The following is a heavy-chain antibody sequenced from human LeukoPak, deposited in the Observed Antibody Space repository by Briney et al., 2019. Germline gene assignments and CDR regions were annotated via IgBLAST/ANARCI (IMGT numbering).Heavy chain of an antibody. D-gene: IGHD5-24*01. J-gene: IGHJ4*02. CDR3: AITLREMATIDPFDY. V-gene: IGHV5-51*01. CDR1: GYSFTSYW. CDR2: IYPGDSDA. Sequence: GESLKISCKGSGYSFTSYWIGWVRQMPGKGLEWMGIIYPGDSDARYSPSFQGQVTISADKSISTAYLQWSSLKAADTAMYYCAITLREMATIDPFDYWGQGTLVTVSS.